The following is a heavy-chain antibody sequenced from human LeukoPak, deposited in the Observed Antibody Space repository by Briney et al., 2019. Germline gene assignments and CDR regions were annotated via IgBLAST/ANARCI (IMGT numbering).Heavy chain of an antibody. D-gene: IGHD6-13*01. CDR1: GFTFSSYA. CDR3: ARDYSSSWWYYFDY. CDR2: ISSNGGST. J-gene: IGHJ4*02. V-gene: IGHV3-64*01. Sequence: PGGSLRLSCAASGFTFSSYAMHWVRRAPGKGLEYVSAISSNGGSTYYANSVKGRFTISRDNSKNTLYLQMGSLRAEDMAVYYCARDYSSSWWYYFDYWGQGTLVTVSS.